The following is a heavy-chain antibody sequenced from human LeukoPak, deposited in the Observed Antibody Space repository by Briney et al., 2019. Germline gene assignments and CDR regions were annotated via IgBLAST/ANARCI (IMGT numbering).Heavy chain of an antibody. CDR3: AVVPAATHDFDY. J-gene: IGHJ4*02. D-gene: IGHD2-2*01. V-gene: IGHV4-34*01. Sequence: SETLSLTCAVYGGSFSGYYWSWIRQPPGKGLEWIGEINHSGSTNYNPSLKSRVTISVDTSKNQFSLKLSSVTAADTAVYYCAVVPAATHDFDYRGQGTLVTVSS. CDR1: GGSFSGYY. CDR2: INHSGST.